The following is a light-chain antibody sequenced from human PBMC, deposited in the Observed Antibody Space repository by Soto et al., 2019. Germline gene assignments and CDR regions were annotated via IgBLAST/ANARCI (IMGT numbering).Light chain of an antibody. Sequence: DIPMTQSPSSLSASVGDEVTITCRASQSFSGFLNWYQQKPGTAPNLLIYAASTLQRGVPSRFSGSGSGTDFTLTISSLQPEDSATYYCQQSYSTPQTFGQGTKVEIK. CDR3: QQSYSTPQT. V-gene: IGKV1-39*01. CDR2: AAS. CDR1: QSFSGF. J-gene: IGKJ1*01.